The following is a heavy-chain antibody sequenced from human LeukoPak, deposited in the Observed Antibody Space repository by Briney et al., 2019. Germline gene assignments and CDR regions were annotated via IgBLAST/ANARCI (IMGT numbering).Heavy chain of an antibody. J-gene: IGHJ5*02. CDR3: ARAGPPAFDP. CDR1: GFTFTNFE. Sequence: PGGSLRLSCAASGFTFTNFEMNWVRQAPGKGLEWVSDISYNGSTTYYADSVKGRFTISRDNAKNSLYLQMNSLTAEGTAVYYCARAGPPAFDPWGQGTLVTVSS. V-gene: IGHV3-48*03. CDR2: ISYNGSTT.